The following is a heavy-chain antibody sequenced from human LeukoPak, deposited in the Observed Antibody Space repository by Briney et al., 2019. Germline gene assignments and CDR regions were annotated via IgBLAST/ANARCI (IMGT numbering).Heavy chain of an antibody. V-gene: IGHV1-2*02. CDR2: INPNSGGT. J-gene: IGHJ4*02. CDR3: ARDLFYSVSGTYYNVGRVFNY. CDR1: GFTFTGYY. Sequence: GASVKVSCKASGFTFTGYYMHWVRQAPGQGLEWMGWINPNSGGTNYAQNQGRVTMTRDTSITTAYMELTSLRSDDTAVYYCARDLFYSVSGTYYNVGRVFNYWGQGTLVTVSS. D-gene: IGHD3-10*01.